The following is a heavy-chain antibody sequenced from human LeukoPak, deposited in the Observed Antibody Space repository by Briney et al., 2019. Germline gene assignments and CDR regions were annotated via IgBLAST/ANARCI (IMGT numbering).Heavy chain of an antibody. CDR1: GGSFSGYY. V-gene: IGHV4-34*01. CDR2: INHSGGT. J-gene: IGHJ3*02. D-gene: IGHD3-22*01. Sequence: SSETLSLTCAVYGGSFSGYYWSWIRQPPGMGLEWIGEINHSGGTNYNPSLKSRVTISVDTSKNQFSLKLSSVTAADTAVYYCASAMIGVPDDAFDIWGQGTMVTVSS. CDR3: ASAMIGVPDDAFDI.